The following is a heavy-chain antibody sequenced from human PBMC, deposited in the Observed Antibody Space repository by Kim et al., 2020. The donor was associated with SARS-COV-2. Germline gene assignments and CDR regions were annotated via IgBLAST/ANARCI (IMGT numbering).Heavy chain of an antibody. J-gene: IGHJ4*02. V-gene: IGHV3-30*03. Sequence: GGSLRLSCAASGFTFSSYGMHWVRQAPGKGLEWVAVISYDGSNKYYADSVKGRFTISRDNSKNTLYLQMNSLRAEDTAVYYCASRNSLLCFGELLSIAFDYWGQGTLVTLSS. CDR1: GFTFSSYG. CDR2: ISYDGSNK. CDR3: ASRNSLLCFGELLSIAFDY. D-gene: IGHD3-10*01.